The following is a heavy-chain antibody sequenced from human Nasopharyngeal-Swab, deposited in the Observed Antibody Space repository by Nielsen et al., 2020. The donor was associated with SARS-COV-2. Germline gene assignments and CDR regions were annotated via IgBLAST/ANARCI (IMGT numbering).Heavy chain of an antibody. V-gene: IGHV4-31*03. CDR2: IYYSGST. CDR1: GGPISSGGYY. D-gene: IGHD3-3*01. J-gene: IGHJ4*02. CDR3: ARAGRITIFGVVNHFDY. Sequence: SCTVPGGPISSGGYYWSWIRQHPGKGLEWIGYIYYSGSTYYNPSLKSRVTISVDTSKNQFSLKLSSVTAADTAVYYCARAGRITIFGVVNHFDYWGQGTLVTVSS.